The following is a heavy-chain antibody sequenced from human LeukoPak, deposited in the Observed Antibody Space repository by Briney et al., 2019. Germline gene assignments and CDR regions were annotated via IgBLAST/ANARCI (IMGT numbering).Heavy chain of an antibody. V-gene: IGHV4-59*01. J-gene: IGHJ4*02. CDR2: IFYSGST. CDR3: ARGTFWSGYYHDY. CDR1: GGSITTYY. D-gene: IGHD3-3*01. Sequence: PSETLSLTCTVSGGSITTYYWSWIRQPPGKGLEYIGFIFYSGSTNYNPSLKSRVTISLNTSKTQSSLKLSSVTAADTAVYYCARGTFWSGYYHDYWGQGTLVTVSS.